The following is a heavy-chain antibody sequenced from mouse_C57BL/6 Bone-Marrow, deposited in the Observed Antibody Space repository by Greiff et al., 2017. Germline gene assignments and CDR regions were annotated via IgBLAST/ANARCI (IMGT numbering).Heavy chain of an antibody. Sequence: EVMLVESGGGLVQPGGSLKLSCAASGFTFSDYGMAWVRQAPRKGPEWVAFISNLAYSIYYADTVTGRFTISRENAKNTLYLEMSSLRSEDTAMYYCARALLYAMDYWGQGTSVTVSS. D-gene: IGHD1-1*01. CDR1: GFTFSDYG. CDR2: ISNLAYSI. CDR3: ARALLYAMDY. J-gene: IGHJ4*01. V-gene: IGHV5-15*01.